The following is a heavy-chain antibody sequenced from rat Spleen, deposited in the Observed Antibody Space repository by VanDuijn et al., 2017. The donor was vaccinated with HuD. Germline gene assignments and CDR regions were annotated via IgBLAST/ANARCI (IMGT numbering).Heavy chain of an antibody. CDR3: TRLDPAYYYVMDA. CDR1: GFTFSDYN. V-gene: IGHV5S10*01. J-gene: IGHJ4*01. D-gene: IGHD1-4*01. Sequence: EVQLVESGGGLVQPGRSLRLSCAASGFTFSDYNMAWVRQTPKKGLEWVATIIYDGLGTYYRDSVKGRFTISRDNAKSTLFLQMNSLKSEDTATYYCTRLDPAYYYVMDAWGQGASVTVSS. CDR2: IIYDGLGT.